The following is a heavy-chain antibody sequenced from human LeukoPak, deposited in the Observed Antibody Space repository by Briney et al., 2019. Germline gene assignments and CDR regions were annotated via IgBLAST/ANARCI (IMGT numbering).Heavy chain of an antibody. V-gene: IGHV5-51*01. D-gene: IGHD1-26*01. J-gene: IGHJ4*02. CDR2: IYPADSDT. CDR3: ARGSIVGATRNYFDY. CDR1: GYSVTTYW. Sequence: GESLKISCKGSGYSVTTYWIGWVRQMPGKGLEWMGIIYPADSDTRYSPSFRGQVTISADKSISTAYLQWSNLKASDTAMYHCARGSIVGATRNYFDYWGQGTLVTVSS.